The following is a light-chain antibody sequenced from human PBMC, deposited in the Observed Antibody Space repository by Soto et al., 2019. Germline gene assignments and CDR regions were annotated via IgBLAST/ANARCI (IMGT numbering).Light chain of an antibody. CDR2: EVT. CDR1: SSDVGAHDF. V-gene: IGLV2-14*01. J-gene: IGLJ2*01. Sequence: QSALTQPASVSGSPGQSITISCSGTSSDVGAHDFVSWYQHHPDKAPKVIIFEVTKRPSGVSNRFSGSKTGNTASLTISGLQAEDEADYYCNSYTLSRTVIFGGGTKVPVL. CDR3: NSYTLSRTVI.